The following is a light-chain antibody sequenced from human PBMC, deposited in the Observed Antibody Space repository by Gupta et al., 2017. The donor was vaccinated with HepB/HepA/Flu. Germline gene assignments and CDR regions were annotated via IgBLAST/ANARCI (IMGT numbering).Light chain of an antibody. Sequence: EIVLTQSPGTLTVSPGERATLSCRASQSVSSSHLAWYQQKVGQAPRLLIYDASRRATGIPEGFTGSGSGTDFTLTISRLQPEDVAVYYCQQYGSSPLTFGGGTKVEIK. V-gene: IGKV3-20*01. CDR1: QSVSSSH. CDR2: DAS. CDR3: QQYGSSPLT. J-gene: IGKJ4*01.